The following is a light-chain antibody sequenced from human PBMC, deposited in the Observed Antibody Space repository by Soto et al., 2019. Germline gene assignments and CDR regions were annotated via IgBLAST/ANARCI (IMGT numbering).Light chain of an antibody. CDR3: QQYGSSLSIT. Sequence: EIVLTQSPGTLSLSPGERGTLACRSSQSVSSSYLAWYQQKPGQAPRLLIYGASSRATGIPDRFSGSGSGTDFTLTISRLEPEDFAVYYCQQYGSSLSITFGQGTRLEI. V-gene: IGKV3-20*01. CDR2: GAS. J-gene: IGKJ5*01. CDR1: QSVSSSY.